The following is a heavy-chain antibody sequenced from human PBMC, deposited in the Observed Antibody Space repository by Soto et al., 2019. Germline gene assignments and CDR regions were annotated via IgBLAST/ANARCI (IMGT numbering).Heavy chain of an antibody. Sequence: LSLTCTVSGDSVCSDNYYWTWIRQPPGKGLEWIGYIYSSGRTNYNPSLKSRVTISLDMSSNQFSLKLTSVTAADTAVYYCARDTRGYSRAFDRWGQGTMVTVSS. D-gene: IGHD5-18*01. CDR1: GDSVCSDNYY. V-gene: IGHV4-61*01. CDR2: IYSSGRT. CDR3: ARDTRGYSRAFDR. J-gene: IGHJ4*02.